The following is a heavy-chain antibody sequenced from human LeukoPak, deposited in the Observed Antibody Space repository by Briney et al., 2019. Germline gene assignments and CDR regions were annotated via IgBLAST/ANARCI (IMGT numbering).Heavy chain of an antibody. D-gene: IGHD2-15*01. Sequence: GGSLRLSCADSGFTFSSYWMNWDREARGKGLDVVASINHNCTVNYYGDSVMGRFNISRENAQKSLYLQMSNLGAEDTAVYFCARGGGLDVWGQGATVTVSS. CDR3: ARGGGLDV. J-gene: IGHJ6*02. V-gene: IGHV3-7*03. CDR1: GFTFSSYW. CDR2: INHNCTVN.